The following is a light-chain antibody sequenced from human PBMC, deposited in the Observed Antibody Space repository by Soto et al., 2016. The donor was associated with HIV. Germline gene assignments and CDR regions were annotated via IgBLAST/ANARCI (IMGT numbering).Light chain of an antibody. Sequence: DIQMTQSPSSLSASVGDRVTITCRASQTINTYLAWHQQKPGKGPKLLIYAASTLQSGVPPRFSGSGSGTDFTLTISSLQPEDVATYYCQKYNSAPRTFGQGTTVEIK. CDR1: QTINTY. CDR3: QKYNSAPRT. CDR2: AAS. V-gene: IGKV1-27*01. J-gene: IGKJ1*01.